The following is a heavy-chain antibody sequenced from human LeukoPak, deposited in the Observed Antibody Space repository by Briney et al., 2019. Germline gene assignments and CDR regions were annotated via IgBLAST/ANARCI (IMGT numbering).Heavy chain of an antibody. CDR3: AKVDAATTVTYYFDY. D-gene: IGHD4-11*01. V-gene: IGHV3-53*01. CDR1: GFNVSSNY. J-gene: IGHJ4*02. Sequence: GGSLRLSCAASGFNVSSNYLSWVRQAPGKGLEWVSRIYSGGSTYYADSVKGRFTISRDNSKNTLYLQMNSLRAEDTAVYYCAKVDAATTVTYYFDYWGQGTLVTVST. CDR2: IYSGGST.